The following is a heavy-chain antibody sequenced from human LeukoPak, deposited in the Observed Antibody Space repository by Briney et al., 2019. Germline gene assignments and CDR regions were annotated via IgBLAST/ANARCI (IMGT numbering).Heavy chain of an antibody. CDR1: GGSFSGYY. J-gene: IGHJ4*02. CDR2: INHSGST. D-gene: IGHD3-3*01. CDR3: ASTKYYDFWSGYYTDYYFDY. Sequence: SETLSLTCAVYGGSFSGYYWSWIRQPPGKGLEWTGEINHSGSTNYNPSLKSRVTISVDTSKNQFSLKLSSVTAADTAVYYCASTKYYDFWSGYYTDYYFDYWGQGTLVTV. V-gene: IGHV4-34*01.